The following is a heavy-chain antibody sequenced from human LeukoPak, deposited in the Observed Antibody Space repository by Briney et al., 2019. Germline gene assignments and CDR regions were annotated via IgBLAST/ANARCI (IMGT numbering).Heavy chain of an antibody. D-gene: IGHD1-26*01. Sequence: ASVKVSCKTSGYSFILYGISWVRQAPGQGPEWMGWISTSTGDTKYTQKFQGRVTLTTDTSTSTAYMELSSLRSDDTAVHYCARDLRGGPDYWGQGTLVTVSS. J-gene: IGHJ4*02. CDR2: ISTSTGDT. CDR1: GYSFILYG. V-gene: IGHV1-18*01. CDR3: ARDLRGGPDY.